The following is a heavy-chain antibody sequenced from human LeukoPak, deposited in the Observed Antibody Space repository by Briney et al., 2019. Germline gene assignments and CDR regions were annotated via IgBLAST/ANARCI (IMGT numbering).Heavy chain of an antibody. V-gene: IGHV3-7*03. CDR3: ARLNHLWFGTTQDY. J-gene: IGHJ4*02. CDR2: IKQDGSEK. D-gene: IGHD3-10*01. Sequence: GGSLRLSCAASGFTFGDTWMNWVRQVPGQGLEWVANIKQDGSEKFYVASVKDRFTISRDNGKSSLYLQMNSLRAEDTAVYYCARLNHLWFGTTQDYWGQGTLVTVSS. CDR1: GFTFGDTW.